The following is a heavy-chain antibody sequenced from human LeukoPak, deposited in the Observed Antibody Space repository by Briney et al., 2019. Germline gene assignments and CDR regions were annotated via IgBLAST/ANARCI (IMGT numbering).Heavy chain of an antibody. J-gene: IGHJ5*02. Sequence: PGGSLRLSCAASGFAFSSYWMHWVRQAPGKGLMWVSRVYSDGSSTGYADSVKGRFTISRDNAKNTLYLQMNSLRVEDTAVYYCARGTIFGVVNNNWFDPWGQGTLVTVSS. CDR1: GFAFSSYW. D-gene: IGHD3-3*01. V-gene: IGHV3-74*01. CDR2: VYSDGSST. CDR3: ARGTIFGVVNNNWFDP.